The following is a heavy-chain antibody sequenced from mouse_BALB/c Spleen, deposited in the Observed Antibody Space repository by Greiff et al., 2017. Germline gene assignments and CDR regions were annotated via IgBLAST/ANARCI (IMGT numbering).Heavy chain of an antibody. Sequence: EVKLVESGPSLVKPSQTLSLTCSVTGDSITSGYWNWIRKFPGNKLEYMGYISYSGSTYYNPSLKSRISITRDTSKNQYYLQLNSVTTEDTATYYCARGSSWDYYAMDYWGQGTSVTVSS. V-gene: IGHV3-8*02. CDR2: ISYSGST. J-gene: IGHJ4*01. D-gene: IGHD4-1*01. CDR3: ARGSSWDYYAMDY. CDR1: GDSITSGY.